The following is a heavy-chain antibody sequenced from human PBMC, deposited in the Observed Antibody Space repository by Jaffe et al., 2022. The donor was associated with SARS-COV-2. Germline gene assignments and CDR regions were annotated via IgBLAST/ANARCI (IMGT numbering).Heavy chain of an antibody. D-gene: IGHD5-12*01. CDR3: ARGLHI. CDR2: IKQDGSDK. Sequence: EVRLVESGGGLVQSGGSLRLSCAASGFTFSDYWMIWVRQAPGKGLEWVANIKQDGSDKSYVDSVKGRFTISRDNAKNSLYLQMNNMRVEDTAVYYCARGLHIWGQGTMVTVSS. J-gene: IGHJ3*02. CDR1: GFTFSDYW. V-gene: IGHV3-7*04.